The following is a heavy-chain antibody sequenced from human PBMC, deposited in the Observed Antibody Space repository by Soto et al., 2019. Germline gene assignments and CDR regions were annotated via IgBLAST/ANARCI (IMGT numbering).Heavy chain of an antibody. CDR1: GFTVSSNY. Sequence: GGSLRLSCAASGFTVSSNYMSWVRQAPGKGLEWVSVIYSGGSTYYADSVKGRFTISRDDSKNTLFLQMNSLRAEDTAVYYCAGRGYSYGYYSLAYWGQGTLVTVSS. D-gene: IGHD5-18*01. J-gene: IGHJ4*02. CDR2: IYSGGST. CDR3: AGRGYSYGYYSLAY. V-gene: IGHV3-66*04.